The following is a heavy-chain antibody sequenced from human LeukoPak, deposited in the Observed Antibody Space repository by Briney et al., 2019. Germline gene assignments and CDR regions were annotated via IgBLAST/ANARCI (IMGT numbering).Heavy chain of an antibody. CDR2: ITLSSSTI. V-gene: IGHV3-48*01. J-gene: IGHJ4*02. CDR3: AREPSYSSSWYTSCDY. CDR1: GFTFSSYG. D-gene: IGHD6-13*01. Sequence: GGPLRLSCAASGFTFSSYGMHWVRQAPGKGLEWVSYITLSSSTIYYADPVKCRFTSSRDNAKISLYLQMNSLRAEDTAVYYCAREPSYSSSWYTSCDYWGQGTLVTVSS.